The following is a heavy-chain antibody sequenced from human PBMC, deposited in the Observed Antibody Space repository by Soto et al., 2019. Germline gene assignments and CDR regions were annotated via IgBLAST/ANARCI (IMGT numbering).Heavy chain of an antibody. Sequence: QVQLVESGGGEVQPGRSLTISCAASGFTFSTYGMHLVRQTPGKGLEWVAVISYDGTNKFYSDSVKGRFTISRDNFKNTLTLQMNSLRADDTAVYSCAKDLQSYGDYDYYCYGMDVWCLGTRVTVSS. CDR2: ISYDGTNK. V-gene: IGHV3-30*18. J-gene: IGHJ6*02. D-gene: IGHD4-17*01. CDR3: AKDLQSYGDYDYYCYGMDV. CDR1: GFTFSTYG.